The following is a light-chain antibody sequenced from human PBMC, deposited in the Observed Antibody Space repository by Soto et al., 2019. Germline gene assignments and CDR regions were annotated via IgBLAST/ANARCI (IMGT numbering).Light chain of an antibody. J-gene: IGKJ1*01. CDR1: QRVSSY. CDR2: DAS. CDR3: LQRSNWWM. Sequence: EIVLTQSPATLSLSPGERATLSCRASQRVSSYLAWYQQKPGQAPRLLIYDASNRATGIPARFSGSGSGTDFTLTISSREPEDFAVYYCLQRSNWWMFGQGTKVDIK. V-gene: IGKV3-11*01.